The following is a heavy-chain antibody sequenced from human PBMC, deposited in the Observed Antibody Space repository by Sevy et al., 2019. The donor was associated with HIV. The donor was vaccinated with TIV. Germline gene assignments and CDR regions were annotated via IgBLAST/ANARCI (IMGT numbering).Heavy chain of an antibody. J-gene: IGHJ6*02. Sequence: GGSLRLSCAASGFTFSSYWMHWVRQAPGKGLVWVSRINSDGSSTSYADSVKGRFTISRDNAKNTLYLQMNSLRAEDTAVYYCARAFFDYYDILTGYRPHYYYYGMDVWGQGTTVTVSS. V-gene: IGHV3-74*01. CDR2: INSDGSST. CDR3: ARAFFDYYDILTGYRPHYYYYGMDV. CDR1: GFTFSSYW. D-gene: IGHD3-9*01.